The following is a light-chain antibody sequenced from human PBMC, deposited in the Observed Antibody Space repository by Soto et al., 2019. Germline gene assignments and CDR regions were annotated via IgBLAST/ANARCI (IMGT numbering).Light chain of an antibody. V-gene: IGLV2-11*01. J-gene: IGLJ1*01. CDR3: CSYAGSYIV. CDR1: SSDVGGYNY. Sequence: QSVLTHPRSVSGSPGQSVTISCTGTSSDVGGYNYVSWYQQHPGKAPKLMIYDVSKRPSGVPDRFSGSKSGNTASLTISGLQAEDEADYYCCSYAGSYIVFGTGTKVTVL. CDR2: DVS.